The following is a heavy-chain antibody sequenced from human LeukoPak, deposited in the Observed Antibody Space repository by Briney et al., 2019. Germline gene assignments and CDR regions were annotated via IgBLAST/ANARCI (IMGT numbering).Heavy chain of an antibody. CDR3: GRGEWLGEPVFDY. CDR2: INPSGGST. D-gene: IGHD3-3*01. V-gene: IGHV1-46*01. CDR1: GYTFTSYY. J-gene: IGHJ4*02. Sequence: GASVKVSCKASGYTFTSYYMHWVRQAPGQGLEWMGIINPSGGSTSYAQKFQGRVTMTRDMSTSTVYMELSSPRSEDTAVYYCGRGEWLGEPVFDYWGQGTLVTVSS.